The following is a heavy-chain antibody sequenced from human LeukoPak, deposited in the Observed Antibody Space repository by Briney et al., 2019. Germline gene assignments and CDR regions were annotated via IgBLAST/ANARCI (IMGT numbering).Heavy chain of an antibody. CDR2: INPSGGST. Sequence: ASVKVSCKASGYTFTSYYMHWVRQAPGQGLEWMGIINPSGGSTNYAQKFQGKVTMTRDTSTSTVYMELSSLRSEDTAVYYCARDLGLPVTTPHDDYWGQGTLVTVSS. CDR3: ARDLGLPVTTPHDDY. CDR1: GYTFTSYY. D-gene: IGHD4-17*01. V-gene: IGHV1-46*01. J-gene: IGHJ4*02.